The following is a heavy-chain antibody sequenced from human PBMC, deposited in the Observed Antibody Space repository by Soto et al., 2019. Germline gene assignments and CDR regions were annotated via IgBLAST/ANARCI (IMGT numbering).Heavy chain of an antibody. CDR3: ARDRPPLYYYGMDV. V-gene: IGHV3-48*02. Sequence: EVQLVESGGGLVQPGGSLRLSCAASGFTFSSYSMNWVRQAPGKGLEWVSYISSSSSTIYYADSVKGRFTISRDNAKNSLYLQVNSLRDEDTAVYYCARDRPPLYYYGMDVWGQGTTVTVSS. J-gene: IGHJ6*02. CDR2: ISSSSSTI. CDR1: GFTFSSYS.